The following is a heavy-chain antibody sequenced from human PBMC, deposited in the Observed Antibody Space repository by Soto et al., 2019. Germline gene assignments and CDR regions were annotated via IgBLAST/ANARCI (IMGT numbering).Heavy chain of an antibody. Sequence: QITLNESGPTQVKPRQTLTLTCTFSGFSLTTSGVGVGWIRQSPGKAPEWLALIYWDDDKRYSPSLKSRLTITKDHLKKQGVLTIADLDPADTATYYCAHRVLRTVFGLVTTTAIYFDFWGQGTPVAVSS. D-gene: IGHD3-3*01. J-gene: IGHJ4*02. CDR2: IYWDDDK. V-gene: IGHV2-5*02. CDR3: AHRVLRTVFGLVTTTAIYFDF. CDR1: GFSLTTSGVG.